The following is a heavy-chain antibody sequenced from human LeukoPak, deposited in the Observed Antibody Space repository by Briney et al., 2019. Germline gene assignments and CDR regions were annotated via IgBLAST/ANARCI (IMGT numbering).Heavy chain of an antibody. V-gene: IGHV1-8*02. D-gene: IGHD6-13*01. CDR2: MNPNSGNT. CDR3: ARGGSSYPIGY. Sequence: ASVKVSCKASGYTFTGYYMHWVRQAPGQGLEWMGWMNPNSGNTGYAQKFQGRVTMTRGTSISTAYMELSGLRSEDTAVYYCARGGSSYPIGYWGQGTLVTVSS. CDR1: GYTFTGYY. J-gene: IGHJ4*02.